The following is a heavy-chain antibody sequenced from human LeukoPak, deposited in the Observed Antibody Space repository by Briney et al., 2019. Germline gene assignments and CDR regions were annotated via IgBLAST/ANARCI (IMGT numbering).Heavy chain of an antibody. V-gene: IGHV4-59*01. CDR3: ARVPRIEAGATGDWFDP. D-gene: IGHD6-13*01. CDR2: IYYSGST. Sequence: PSETLSLTCTVSGGSISSYYWSWIRQPPGKGLEWIGFIYYSGSTNYNPSLKSRVTISVDTSKNQFFLNLGSVTAADTAVYYCARVPRIEAGATGDWFDPWGQGTVVTVSS. CDR1: GGSISSYY. J-gene: IGHJ5*02.